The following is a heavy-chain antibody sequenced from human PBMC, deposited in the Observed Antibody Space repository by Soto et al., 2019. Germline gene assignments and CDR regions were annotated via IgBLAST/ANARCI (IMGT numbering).Heavy chain of an antibody. Sequence: QAQLVESGGGVVQPGRSLKLSCAASEFTFSSYTMYWVRQAPGKGLEWVAGISNDGGNTYYPDSVKGRFTISRDNSKNTLYLEMNSLRAEDTALYYCAREWSISVAALGYWGQGTLVTVSS. CDR2: ISNDGGNT. CDR1: EFTFSSYT. V-gene: IGHV3-30-3*01. J-gene: IGHJ4*02. CDR3: AREWSISVAALGY. D-gene: IGHD6-19*01.